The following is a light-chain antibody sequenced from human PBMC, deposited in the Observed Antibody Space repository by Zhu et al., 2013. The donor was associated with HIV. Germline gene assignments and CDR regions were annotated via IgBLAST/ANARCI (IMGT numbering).Light chain of an antibody. CDR1: QSVSSSY. V-gene: IGKV3-20*01. J-gene: IGKJ4*01. CDR3: QQYDTSPFT. Sequence: EIVLTQSPGTLSLSPGERATLSCRASQSVSSSYLAWYQQKPGQAPRLLIYGASSRATGIPDRFSGSGSATDFTLTITRLEPEDFAVYYCQQYDTSPFTFGGGTKVEVK. CDR2: GAS.